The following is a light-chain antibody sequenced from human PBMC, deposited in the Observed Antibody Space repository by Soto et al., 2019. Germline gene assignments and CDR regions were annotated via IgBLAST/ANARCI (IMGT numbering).Light chain of an antibody. CDR2: GVT. J-gene: IGLJ1*01. Sequence: QSALTQPASVSGSPGQSITISCTGTSSDVGGYNYVSWYQQHPGIAPKLLIYGVTNRPSGVSTRFSGSKSGNTASLTISGLQAEDEADYHCSSYTSASTLRYLFGTGTQVTGL. CDR3: SSYTSASTLRYL. V-gene: IGLV2-14*01. CDR1: SSDVGGYNY.